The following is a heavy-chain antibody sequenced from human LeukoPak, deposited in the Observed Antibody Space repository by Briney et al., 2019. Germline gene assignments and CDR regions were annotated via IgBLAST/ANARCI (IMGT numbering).Heavy chain of an antibody. J-gene: IGHJ4*02. CDR2: INHSGST. V-gene: IGHV4-34*01. D-gene: IGHD3-16*01. Sequence: SETLSLTCTVSGGSISSYYWSWIRQPPGKGLEWIGEINHSGSTNYNPSLKSRVTISVDTSKNQFSLKLSSVTAADTAVYYCARLGDYVWGSHGYWGQGTLVTVSS. CDR3: ARLGDYVWGSHGY. CDR1: GGSISSYY.